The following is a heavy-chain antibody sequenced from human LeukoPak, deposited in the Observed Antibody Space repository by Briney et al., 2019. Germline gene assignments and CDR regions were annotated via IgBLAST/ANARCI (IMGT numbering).Heavy chain of an antibody. Sequence: PSETLSLTCTVSGGSISSYYWSWIRQPPGKGLEWIGYIYYSGSTNYNPSLKSQVTISVDTSKNQFSLKLSSVTAADTAVYYCARGHPLYAIVLDYWGQGTLVTVSS. CDR1: GGSISSYY. CDR3: ARGHPLYAIVLDY. V-gene: IGHV4-59*01. D-gene: IGHD2-8*01. CDR2: IYYSGST. J-gene: IGHJ4*02.